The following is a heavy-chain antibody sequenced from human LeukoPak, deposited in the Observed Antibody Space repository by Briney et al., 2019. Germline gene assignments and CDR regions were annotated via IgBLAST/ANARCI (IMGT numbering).Heavy chain of an antibody. CDR3: ANGAAAGPLGP. Sequence: GGSLRLSCAASGFTFSSYAMSWVRQAPGKGLERVSAISGSGGSTYYADSVKGRFTISRDNSKNTLYLQMNSLRAEDTAVYYCANGAAAGPLGPWGQGTLVTVSS. CDR2: ISGSGGST. CDR1: GFTFSSYA. V-gene: IGHV3-23*01. J-gene: IGHJ5*02. D-gene: IGHD6-13*01.